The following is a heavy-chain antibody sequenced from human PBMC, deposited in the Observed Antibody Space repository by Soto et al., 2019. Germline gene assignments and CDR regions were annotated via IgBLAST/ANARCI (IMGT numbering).Heavy chain of an antibody. CDR1: GYTFSTYN. CDR2: INPGGGSA. Sequence: QVQLVQSGAEVKKPGASVKLSCNASGYTFSTYNMHWVRQAPGQGLEWMGIINPGGGSATYAQKFQGRVTMTRGTSTSTVYMELSSLRSEDTAVYYCARDLERSGGYYFKNWFDPWGQGTLVTVSS. CDR3: ARDLERSGGYYFKNWFDP. J-gene: IGHJ5*02. V-gene: IGHV1-46*01. D-gene: IGHD3-22*01.